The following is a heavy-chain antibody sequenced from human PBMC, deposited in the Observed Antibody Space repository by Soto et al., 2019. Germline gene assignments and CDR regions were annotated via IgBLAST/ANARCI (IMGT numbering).Heavy chain of an antibody. CDR2: INPNSGAT. Sequence: QVQLVQSGAEVKKPGASVKVSCKASGYTFTGYYVHWVRQAPGQGPEWMGWINPNSGATKYAQKFQGRVTMTTDTSIVTAYMELSGLKSDDTALYYCARAGIAAAGSGEYGLDVWGQGTTVTVSS. J-gene: IGHJ6*02. CDR3: ARAGIAAAGSGEYGLDV. CDR1: GYTFTGYY. V-gene: IGHV1-2*02. D-gene: IGHD6-13*01.